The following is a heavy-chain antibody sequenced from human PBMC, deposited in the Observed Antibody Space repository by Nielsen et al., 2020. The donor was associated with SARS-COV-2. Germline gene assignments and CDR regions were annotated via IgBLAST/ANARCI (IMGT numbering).Heavy chain of an antibody. V-gene: IGHV3-20*04. Sequence: GESLKISCAASGFTFDDYGMSWVRQAPGKGLEWVSGINWNGGSTGYADSVKGRFTISRDNAKNSLYLQMNSLRAEDTSVYYCARDSSGSYYLPDYWGQGTLVTVSS. CDR3: ARDSSGSYYLPDY. J-gene: IGHJ4*02. CDR2: INWNGGST. D-gene: IGHD3-10*01. CDR1: GFTFDDYG.